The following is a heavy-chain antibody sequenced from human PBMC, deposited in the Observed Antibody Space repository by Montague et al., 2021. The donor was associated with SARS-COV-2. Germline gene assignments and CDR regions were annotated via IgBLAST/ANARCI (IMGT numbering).Heavy chain of an antibody. CDR1: GDSVSHDF. CDR3: VRDPAPSGSGTFYDY. J-gene: IGHJ4*02. CDR2: VYYGRSS. V-gene: IGHV4-59*02. Sequence: SETLSLTCTVSGDSVSHDFWTWIRQPPGKGLEWIGYVYYGRSSSXNPSLRGRVSIAVDTSKNQFSLRLSTVTAADTAIYYCVRDPAPSGSGTFYDYWGQGTLVAVSS. D-gene: IGHD1-26*01.